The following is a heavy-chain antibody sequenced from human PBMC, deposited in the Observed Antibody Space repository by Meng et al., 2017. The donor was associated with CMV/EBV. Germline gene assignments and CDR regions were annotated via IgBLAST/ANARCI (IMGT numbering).Heavy chain of an antibody. D-gene: IGHD6-13*01. CDR3: AKEPSSWYLPSFDY. V-gene: IGHV3-23*01. Sequence: GGSLRLSCAASGFTFSTYAMSWVRQAPGKGLEWVSAISGSGTSTYYADSVKGRFTISRDNSKNTLYLQMNSLRVEDTAVYYCAKEPSSWYLPSFDYWGQGTLVTVSS. CDR1: GFTFSTYA. J-gene: IGHJ4*02. CDR2: ISGSGTST.